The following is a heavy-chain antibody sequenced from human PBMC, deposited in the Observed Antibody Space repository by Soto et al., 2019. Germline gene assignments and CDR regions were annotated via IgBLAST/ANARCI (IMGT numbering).Heavy chain of an antibody. D-gene: IGHD4-17*01. J-gene: IGHJ6*02. V-gene: IGHV1-69*01. CDR2: IIPIFGTA. CDR1: GGTFSSYA. Sequence: QVQLVQSGAEVKKPGSSVKVSCKASGGTFSSYAISWVRQAPGQGLEWRGGIIPIFGTANYAQKFQGRVTITADESTNTAYMELSSLRSEDTAVYYCARTYGVTPVPSYSYYYGMDVWGQGTTVTVSS. CDR3: ARTYGVTPVPSYSYYYGMDV.